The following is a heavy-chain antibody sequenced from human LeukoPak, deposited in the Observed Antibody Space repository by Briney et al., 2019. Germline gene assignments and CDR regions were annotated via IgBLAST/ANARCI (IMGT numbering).Heavy chain of an antibody. Sequence: SETLSLTCAVYGGSFSGYYWSWIRQPPGKGLEWIGEINHSGSTNYNPSLKSRVTISVDTSKNQFSLKLSSVTAADTAVYYCARVATLWRGNIVVVTAKGAFVYWGQGTLVTVSS. J-gene: IGHJ4*02. CDR3: ARVATLWRGNIVVVTAKGAFVY. D-gene: IGHD2-21*02. V-gene: IGHV4-34*01. CDR2: INHSGST. CDR1: GGSFSGYY.